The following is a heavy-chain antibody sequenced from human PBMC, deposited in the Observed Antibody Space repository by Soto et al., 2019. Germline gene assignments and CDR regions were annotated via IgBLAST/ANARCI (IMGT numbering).Heavy chain of an antibody. D-gene: IGHD1-26*01. CDR2: ISADNGNT. V-gene: IGHV1-18*01. CDR1: GYTFTSYG. Sequence: QVQLVQSGAEVKKPGSSVKVSCKASGYTFTSYGITWVRQAPGQGLEWMGWISADNGNTNYAQKLQGRVTMTTDTATRQDDMELRSLRSDDTDVYYYARERGSYAHEYWGQGTLVTVSS. J-gene: IGHJ4*02. CDR3: ARERGSYAHEY.